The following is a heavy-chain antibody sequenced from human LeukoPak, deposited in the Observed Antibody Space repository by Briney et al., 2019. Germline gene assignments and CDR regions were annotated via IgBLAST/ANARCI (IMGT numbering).Heavy chain of an antibody. CDR3: ARVTGYTIEDYFDY. V-gene: IGHV4-59*01. Sequence: SETLSLTCTVSGGSISSYYWSWIRQPPGKGLEWIGYIYYSGSTNYNPSLKSRVTISVDTFKNQFSLKLSSVTAADTAVYYCARVTGYTIEDYFDYWGQGTLVTVSA. D-gene: IGHD3-9*01. CDR2: IYYSGST. J-gene: IGHJ4*02. CDR1: GGSISSYY.